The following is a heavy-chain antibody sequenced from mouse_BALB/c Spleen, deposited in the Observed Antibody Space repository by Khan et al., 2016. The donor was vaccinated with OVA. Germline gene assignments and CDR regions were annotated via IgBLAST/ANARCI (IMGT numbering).Heavy chain of an antibody. CDR1: GFTFSSYG. V-gene: IGHV5-6-3*01. Sequence: VQLKESGGGLVQPGGSLKLSCAASGFTFSSYGMSWVRQTPDKRLELVATINSIGGSTYYPDSVKGRFTISRDNAKNTLYMQMSSLKSEDTAMYYCARMARTINWGQGTTLTVSS. CDR3: ARMARTIN. CDR2: INSIGGST. J-gene: IGHJ2*01.